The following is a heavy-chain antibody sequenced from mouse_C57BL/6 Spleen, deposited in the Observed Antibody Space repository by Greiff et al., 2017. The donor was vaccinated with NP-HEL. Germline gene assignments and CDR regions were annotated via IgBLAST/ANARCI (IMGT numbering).Heavy chain of an antibody. CDR3: ASRTYYNYAMDY. J-gene: IGHJ4*01. CDR1: GFSLTSYG. Sequence: QVQLQQSGPGLVAPSQSLSITCTVSGFSLTSYGVDWVRQSPGKGLEWLGVIWGVGSTNYNSALKSRLSVSKDNSKSQVFLKMNSLQTDDTAMYYCASRTYYNYAMDYWGQGTSVTVSS. V-gene: IGHV2-6*01. D-gene: IGHD2-12*01. CDR2: IWGVGST.